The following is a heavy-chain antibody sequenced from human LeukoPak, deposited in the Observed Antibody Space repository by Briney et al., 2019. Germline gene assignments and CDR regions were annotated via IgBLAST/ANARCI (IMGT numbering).Heavy chain of an antibody. CDR1: GFTFSSYS. Sequence: PGGSLRPSCATSGFTFSSYSMNWVRQAPGKGLEWVSSISSSSTYIYYADSVKGRFTISRDNAKNSLYLQLNSLRAEDTAVYYCARGGCTTTSCYLFDYWGQGTLVTVSS. CDR3: ARGGCTTTSCYLFDY. V-gene: IGHV3-21*01. D-gene: IGHD2-2*01. CDR2: ISSSSTYI. J-gene: IGHJ4*02.